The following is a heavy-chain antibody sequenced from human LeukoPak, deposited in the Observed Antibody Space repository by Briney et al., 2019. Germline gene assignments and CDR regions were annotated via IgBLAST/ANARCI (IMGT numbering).Heavy chain of an antibody. CDR3: ARDPNTYSNYYYMDV. V-gene: IGHV1-18*01. D-gene: IGHD4-11*01. Sequence: ASVKVSCKASGYTFTSYGISWVRQAPGQGLEWMGWISAYNGNTNYAQKLQGRVTMTTDTSTSAAYMELRSLRPDDTAVYYCARDPNTYSNYYYMDVWGKGTTVTVSS. CDR1: GYTFTSYG. CDR2: ISAYNGNT. J-gene: IGHJ6*03.